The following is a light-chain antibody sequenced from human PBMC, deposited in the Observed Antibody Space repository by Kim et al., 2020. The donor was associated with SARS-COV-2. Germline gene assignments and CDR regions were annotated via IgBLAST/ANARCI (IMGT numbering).Light chain of an antibody. CDR1: QSLLHSNGYNY. CDR2: LGS. CDR3: MQALQTPPT. V-gene: IGKV2-28*01. J-gene: IGKJ1*01. Sequence: DIVMTQSPLSLPVTPGEPASISCRSSQSLLHSNGYNYLDWYLQKPGQSPQLLIYLGSNRASGVPDRFSDSGSGTDFTLKISRVEAEDVGVYYCMQALQTPPTFGQGTKVDI.